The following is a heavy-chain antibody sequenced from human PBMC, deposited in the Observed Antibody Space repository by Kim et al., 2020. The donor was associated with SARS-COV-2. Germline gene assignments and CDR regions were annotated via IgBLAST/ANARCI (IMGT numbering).Heavy chain of an antibody. Sequence: STFYADSVKGRFTISRDNSKNTLFLQVNSLGAEDTALYYCARESSRRADYWGQGTLVTVSS. CDR3: ARESSRRADY. J-gene: IGHJ4*02. V-gene: IGHV3-23*01. CDR2: ST. D-gene: IGHD2-2*01.